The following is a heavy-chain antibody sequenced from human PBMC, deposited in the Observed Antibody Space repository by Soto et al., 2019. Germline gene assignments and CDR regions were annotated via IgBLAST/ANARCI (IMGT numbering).Heavy chain of an antibody. V-gene: IGHV3-30-3*01. Sequence: PGGSLRLSCAASGFTFSSYTMHWVRQAPGRGLEWVALISYDGGNKYYADSVKGRFTISRDNSKNTLYLQMNSLRPEDTAVYYCARDKSSSWSGHFDYWGQGALVTGS. CDR2: ISYDGGNK. CDR1: GFTFSSYT. CDR3: ARDKSSSWSGHFDY. D-gene: IGHD6-13*01. J-gene: IGHJ4*02.